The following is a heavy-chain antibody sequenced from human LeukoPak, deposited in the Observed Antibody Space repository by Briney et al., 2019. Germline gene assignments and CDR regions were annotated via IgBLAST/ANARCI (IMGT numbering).Heavy chain of an antibody. D-gene: IGHD2-8*02. CDR1: GDSVSSNSFY. Sequence: PSETLSLTCTDSGDSVSSNSFYWGWIRQPPGKGLEWIGSIYYSGTTFYNPSLKSRVTTSVDSSKNQFSLELSSVTAADTAVYYCVRHNKYCPGGGANCLHWFDPWGQGILVTVSS. J-gene: IGHJ5*02. V-gene: IGHV4-39*01. CDR3: VRHNKYCPGGGANCLHWFDP. CDR2: IYYSGTT.